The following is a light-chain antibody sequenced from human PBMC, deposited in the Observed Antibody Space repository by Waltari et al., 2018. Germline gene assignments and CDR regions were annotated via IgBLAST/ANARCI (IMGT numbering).Light chain of an antibody. CDR2: EDT. J-gene: IGLJ1*01. V-gene: IGLV3-10*01. CDR1: ELPRKY. CDR3: YSSDSTGLRV. Sequence: YELTQPPSVSVSPGQTARITCSGHELPRKYAYWFQQKSGQAPRLVMYEDTKRPSGIPERFSGSSSGTVATLTISGAQVDDEADYYCYSSDSTGLRVFGGGTSVVVL.